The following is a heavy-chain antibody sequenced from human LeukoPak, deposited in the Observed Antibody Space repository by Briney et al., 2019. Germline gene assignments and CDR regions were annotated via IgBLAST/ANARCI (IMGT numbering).Heavy chain of an antibody. CDR2: IYYSGST. Sequence: SETLSLTCTVSGGSISSYYWSWIRQPPGKGLDWIGYIYYSGSTNYNPSLKSRVTISVDTSKNQFSLKLSSVTAADTAVYYCARDPYCSSTSCPYWYFDLWGRGTLVTVSS. V-gene: IGHV4-59*01. D-gene: IGHD2-2*01. CDR3: ARDPYCSSTSCPYWYFDL. J-gene: IGHJ2*01. CDR1: GGSISSYY.